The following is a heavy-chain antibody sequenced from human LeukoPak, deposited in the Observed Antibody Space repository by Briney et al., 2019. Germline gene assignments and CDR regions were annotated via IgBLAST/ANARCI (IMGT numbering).Heavy chain of an antibody. V-gene: IGHV3-7*01. CDR1: GFTFSSYW. Sequence: GGSLRLSCAASGFTFSSYWMSWVRQAPGKGLEWVANIKQDGSEKYYVDSVKGRFTISRDNAKNSLYLQMNSLRAEDTAVYYCAREGSQDYDFWSGYYTRGWFDPWGQGTLVTVSS. J-gene: IGHJ5*02. CDR2: IKQDGSEK. CDR3: AREGSQDYDFWSGYYTRGWFDP. D-gene: IGHD3-3*01.